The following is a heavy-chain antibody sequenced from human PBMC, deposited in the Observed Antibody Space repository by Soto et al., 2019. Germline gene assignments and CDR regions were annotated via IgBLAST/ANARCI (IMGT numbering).Heavy chain of an antibody. CDR2: ISYDGTNK. CDR1: GFIFNNYA. J-gene: IGHJ5*02. CDR3: ARAAAGPLNWFDP. V-gene: IGHV3-30-3*01. Sequence: QVQLVESGGGVVQPGRSLRLSCAASGFIFNNYAILWVRQAPGKGLEWVALISYDGTNKYYADSVKGRFTISRDNSKNTLYLQMNSLRPEDTAVYYCARAAAGPLNWFDPWGQGTLVTVSS. D-gene: IGHD6-13*01.